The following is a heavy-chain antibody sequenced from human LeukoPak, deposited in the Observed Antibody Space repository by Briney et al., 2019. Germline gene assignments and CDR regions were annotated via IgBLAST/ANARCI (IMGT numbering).Heavy chain of an antibody. Sequence: GGSLRLSCAASGFTFSSYAMHWVRQAPGKGLEWVAVISYDGSNKYYADSVKGRFTISRDNSKNTLYLQMNSLGAEDTAVYYCATSRTLAVADYYFDYWGQGTLVTVSS. CDR2: ISYDGSNK. V-gene: IGHV3-30-3*01. D-gene: IGHD6-19*01. CDR3: ATSRTLAVADYYFDY. CDR1: GFTFSSYA. J-gene: IGHJ4*02.